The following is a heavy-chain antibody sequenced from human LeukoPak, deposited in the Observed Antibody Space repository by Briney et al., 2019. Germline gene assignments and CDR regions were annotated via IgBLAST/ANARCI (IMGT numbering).Heavy chain of an antibody. V-gene: IGHV1-18*01. CDR3: ASVAYCSGGSCYSTDAFDI. CDR1: GYTFTSYG. Sequence: ASVKVSCKASGYTFTSYGISWVRQAPGQGLEWMGWISAYNGNTNYAQKLQGRVTMTTDTSTSTAYMELRSLRSDDTVVYYCASVAYCSGGSCYSTDAFDIWGQGTMVTVSS. J-gene: IGHJ3*02. D-gene: IGHD2-15*01. CDR2: ISAYNGNT.